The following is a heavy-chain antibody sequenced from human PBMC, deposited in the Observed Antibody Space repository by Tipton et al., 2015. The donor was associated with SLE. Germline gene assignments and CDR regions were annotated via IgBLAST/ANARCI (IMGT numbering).Heavy chain of an antibody. CDR2: MFHRGSS. D-gene: IGHD3-3*01. Sequence: TLSLTCSVSGDSISRSYWSWIRQAPGKGLEWIGYMFHRGSSAYNPSLKSRVTISLDTSKNQFSLKLTSVTAADTAVYYCARDPYDSWSDYQATFDYWGQGTLVTVSP. CDR1: GDSISRSY. V-gene: IGHV4-59*12. J-gene: IGHJ4*02. CDR3: ARDPYDSWSDYQATFDY.